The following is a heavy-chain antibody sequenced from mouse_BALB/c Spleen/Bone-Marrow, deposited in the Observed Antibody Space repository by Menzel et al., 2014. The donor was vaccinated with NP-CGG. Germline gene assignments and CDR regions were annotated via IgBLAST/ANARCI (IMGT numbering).Heavy chain of an antibody. D-gene: IGHD2-4*01. Sequence: VKVVESGAELVRPGTSVKVSCKASGYAFTNYLIEWVKQRPGQGLEWIGVINPGGGGTNYNEKFKGKATLTADKSSSTAYMQLSSLTSDDSAVYFCARDGDYDEGYAMDYWGQGTSVTVSS. V-gene: IGHV1-54*01. CDR2: INPGGGGT. CDR3: ARDGDYDEGYAMDY. J-gene: IGHJ4*01. CDR1: GYAFTNYL.